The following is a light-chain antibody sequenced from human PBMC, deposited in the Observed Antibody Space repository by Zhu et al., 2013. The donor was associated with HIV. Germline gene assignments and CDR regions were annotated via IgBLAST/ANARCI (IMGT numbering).Light chain of an antibody. J-gene: IGKJ2*01. CDR3: QQSYSTPPMYT. CDR2: AAS. Sequence: DIQMTQSPSSLSASVGDRVTITCRASESISNFLNWYQHKVGEAPKLLIYAASTLQSGVPLRFTGGGSGTEFTLTINSLQPEDFATYYCQQSYSTPPMYTFGQGPSWRSN. CDR1: ESISNF. V-gene: IGKV1-39*01.